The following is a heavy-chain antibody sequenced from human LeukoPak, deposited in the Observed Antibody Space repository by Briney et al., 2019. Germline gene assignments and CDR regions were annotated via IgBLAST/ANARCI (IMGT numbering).Heavy chain of an antibody. J-gene: IGHJ4*02. Sequence: SVKVSCKASGGTFSSYAISWVRQAPGQGLEWMGGIIPILGTANYAQKFQGRVTITADESTSTAYMELSSLRSEDTAVYYCARVAAARLGIGSYFDYWGQGTLVTVSS. CDR1: GGTFSSYA. D-gene: IGHD6-6*01. CDR3: ARVAAARLGIGSYFDY. CDR2: IIPILGTA. V-gene: IGHV1-69*01.